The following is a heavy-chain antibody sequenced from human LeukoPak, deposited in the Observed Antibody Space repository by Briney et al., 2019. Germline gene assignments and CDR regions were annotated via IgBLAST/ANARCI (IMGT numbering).Heavy chain of an antibody. CDR1: GDSVTSNSYY. D-gene: IGHD3-22*01. V-gene: IGHV4-39*01. J-gene: IGHJ4*02. CDR2: VYYSGST. Sequence: PSETLSLTCTVSGDSVTSNSYYWGWVRQPPGKGLEWIASVYYSGSTYFNPSLKSRVSISVDTSMNQFSLKVSSVTAADTAVYYCARHPFYYDSDGHLQLDDLDHWGQGTVVTVSS. CDR3: ARHPFYYDSDGHLQLDDLDH.